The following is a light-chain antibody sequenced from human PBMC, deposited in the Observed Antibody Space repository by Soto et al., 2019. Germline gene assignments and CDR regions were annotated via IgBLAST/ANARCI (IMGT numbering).Light chain of an antibody. J-gene: IGKJ3*01. CDR2: DAS. Sequence: AIQLTQSPPSLSASVGDGVTITCRASQGISSAVAWYQQKPGKAPKVLMYDASSMESGVPSRFSGSGSGTDFTLTISSLQPEDFATYYCQQFNSEPFTFGPGTKVDIK. CDR1: QGISSA. V-gene: IGKV1-13*02. CDR3: QQFNSEPFT.